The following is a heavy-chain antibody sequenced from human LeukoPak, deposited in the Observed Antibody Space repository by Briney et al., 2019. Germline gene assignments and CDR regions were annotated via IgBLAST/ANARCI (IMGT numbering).Heavy chain of an antibody. V-gene: IGHV4-61*02. CDR3: AREGGAYAFDI. J-gene: IGHJ3*02. CDR1: GGSISSGSFY. D-gene: IGHD3-16*01. CDR2: MFTTGGT. Sequence: PSQTLSLTCTVSGGSISSGSFYWSWIRQPAGKGPDWIGRMFTTGGTNYNPSLKSRVTISVDTSKNQFSLKLSSVTAADTAVYYCAREGGAYAFDIWGQGTMVTVSS.